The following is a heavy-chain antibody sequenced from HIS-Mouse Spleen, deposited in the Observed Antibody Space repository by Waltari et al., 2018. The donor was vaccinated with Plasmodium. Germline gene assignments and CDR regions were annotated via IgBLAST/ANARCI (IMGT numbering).Heavy chain of an antibody. CDR3: ASSWYWYFDL. Sequence: EVQLVESGGGLVQPGGSLRLSCAASGFTFSSYWMSWVRQAPGKGVDGVAKIKKDGSEKYYVDAVKGRFTISRDNAKNSLYLQMNSLRAEDTAVYYCASSWYWYFDLWGRGTLVTVSS. CDR1: GFTFSSYW. V-gene: IGHV3-7*01. CDR2: IKKDGSEK. J-gene: IGHJ2*01. D-gene: IGHD6-13*01.